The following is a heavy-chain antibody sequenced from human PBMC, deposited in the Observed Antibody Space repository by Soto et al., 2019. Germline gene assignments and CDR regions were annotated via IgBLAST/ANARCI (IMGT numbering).Heavy chain of an antibody. CDR1: GFTFSSYA. D-gene: IGHD3-3*01. Sequence: GGSLRLSCAASGFTFSSYAMSWVRQAPGKGLEWVSAISGSGGSTYYADSVKGRFTISRDNSKNTLYLQMNSLRAEDTAVYYCAKNYDFWSGSEGYYYYYMDVWGKGTKVTVSS. V-gene: IGHV3-23*01. CDR3: AKNYDFWSGSEGYYYYYMDV. J-gene: IGHJ6*03. CDR2: ISGSGGST.